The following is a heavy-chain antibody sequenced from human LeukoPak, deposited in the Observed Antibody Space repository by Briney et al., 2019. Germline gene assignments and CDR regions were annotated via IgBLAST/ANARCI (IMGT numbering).Heavy chain of an antibody. CDR2: VNPSHHYK. J-gene: IGHJ3*02. D-gene: IGHD3-22*01. Sequence: GGALRLSCAASGFTFSTYAMTWVRQAPGKGLEWVSSVNPSHHYKYYADSVKGRFTISRDNAKSSLYLQMNSLRAEDTAVYYCARDRDYYDSNSFSPDAFGIWGQGTMVTVSS. V-gene: IGHV3-21*01. CDR3: ARDRDYYDSNSFSPDAFGI. CDR1: GFTFSTYA.